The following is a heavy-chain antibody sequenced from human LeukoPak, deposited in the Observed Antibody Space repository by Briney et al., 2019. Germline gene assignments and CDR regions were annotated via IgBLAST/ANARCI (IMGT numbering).Heavy chain of an antibody. Sequence: SETLSLTCAVYGWSFSGYYWSWIRQPPGKGLEWIGKISRSGNTNYNPSLKSRVTISVDTSKNQFSLKLSSVTAADTGVYYCARGGPSELDPWGQGTLVTVSS. V-gene: IGHV4-34*01. J-gene: IGHJ5*02. CDR1: GWSFSGYY. CDR2: ISRSGNT. CDR3: ARGGPSELDP. D-gene: IGHD1-14*01.